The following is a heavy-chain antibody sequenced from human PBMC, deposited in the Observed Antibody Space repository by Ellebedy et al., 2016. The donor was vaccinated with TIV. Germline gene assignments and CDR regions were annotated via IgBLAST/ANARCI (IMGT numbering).Heavy chain of an antibody. Sequence: SGVSTTYAQKFQGRVTMTRDTSTSTVYMEMSRLRSEDTAVYYCARAPIGLGAFDIWGQGAMVTVSS. CDR2: SGVST. CDR3: ARAPIGLGAFDI. D-gene: IGHD7-27*01. J-gene: IGHJ3*02. V-gene: IGHV1-46*01.